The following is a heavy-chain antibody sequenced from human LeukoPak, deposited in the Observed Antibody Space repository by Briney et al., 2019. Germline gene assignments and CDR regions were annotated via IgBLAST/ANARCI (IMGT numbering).Heavy chain of an antibody. CDR2: IYYSGST. CDR1: GGSISSYY. V-gene: IGHV4-59*01. CDR3: ARASYSSSWYLDY. Sequence: SETLSLTCTVSGGSISSYYWSWIRQPPGKGLEWIGYIYYSGSTNYNPSFKSRVTISVDTSKNQFSLKLSSVTAADTAVYYCARASYSSSWYLDYWGQGTLVTVSS. J-gene: IGHJ4*02. D-gene: IGHD6-13*01.